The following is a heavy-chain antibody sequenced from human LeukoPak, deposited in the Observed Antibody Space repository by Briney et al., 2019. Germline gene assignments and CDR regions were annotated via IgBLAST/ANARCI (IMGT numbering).Heavy chain of an antibody. CDR2: IYYSGST. CDR1: GGSISSGGYS. J-gene: IGHJ5*02. CDR3: ARDSDTGFDP. D-gene: IGHD3-10*01. Sequence: SETLSLTCAVSGGSISSGGYSWSWIRQPPGKGLEWIGSIYYSGSTYYNPSLKSRVTISVDTSKNQFSLKLSSVTAADTAVYYCARDSDTGFDPWGQGTLVTVSS. V-gene: IGHV4-39*07.